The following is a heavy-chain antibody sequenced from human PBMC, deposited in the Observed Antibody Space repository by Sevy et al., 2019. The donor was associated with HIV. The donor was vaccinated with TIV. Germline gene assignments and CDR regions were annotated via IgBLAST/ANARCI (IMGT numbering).Heavy chain of an antibody. CDR2: IDSDGNTA. J-gene: IGHJ4*02. Sequence: GGSLRLSCAASGFTFRSYWMHWVRQAPGKGLVWVSRIDSDGNTATYADSVKGRFTISRDNTKNMLYLQMNSLRLEDTAVYCCASGKPGYSYHYYWGQGTLVTVSS. V-gene: IGHV3-74*01. CDR1: GFTFRSYW. CDR3: ASGKPGYSYHYY. D-gene: IGHD3-16*02.